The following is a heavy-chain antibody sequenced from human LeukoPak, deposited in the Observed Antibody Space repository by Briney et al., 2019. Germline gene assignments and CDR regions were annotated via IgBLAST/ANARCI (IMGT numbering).Heavy chain of an antibody. D-gene: IGHD5-18*01. J-gene: IGHJ4*02. CDR1: GFTFTDYW. CDR3: ATSKDTAGGPY. CDR2: IRQDGGAT. Sequence: GGSLRLSCAASGFTFTDYWVTWVRQAPGQGLEWMANIRQDGGATFYGDSVKGRFTISRDNAKNSLFLQMNSLRAEDTAVYYCATSKDTAGGPYWGQGTLVTVSS. V-gene: IGHV3-7*01.